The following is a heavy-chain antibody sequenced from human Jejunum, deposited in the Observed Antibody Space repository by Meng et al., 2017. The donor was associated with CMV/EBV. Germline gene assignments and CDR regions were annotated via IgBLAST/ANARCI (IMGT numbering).Heavy chain of an antibody. V-gene: IGHV4-34*01. D-gene: IGHD1-1*01. J-gene: IGHJ4*02. CDR3: ARGMDDRETTTYFDY. Sequence: FGGSLTGSYWSWIRQSPEKGLEWIGEISHTGSTNYNPSLRSRVLLSVGTSTNQISLKLRSLTAADAAVYYCARGMDDRETTTYFDYWGQGTLVTVSS. CDR2: ISHTGST. CDR1: GGSLTGSY.